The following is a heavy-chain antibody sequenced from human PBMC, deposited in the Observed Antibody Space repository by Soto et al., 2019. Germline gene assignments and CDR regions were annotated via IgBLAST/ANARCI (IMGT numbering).Heavy chain of an antibody. J-gene: IGHJ6*03. CDR1: GGSISSYY. Sequence: SETLSLTCTVSGGSISSYYWSWIRQPPGKGLEWIGYIYYSGSTNYNPSLKSRVTISVDTSKNQFSLKLSSVTAADTAVYYCARHRVDGTMVRGVIDYMDVWGKGTTVTVSS. D-gene: IGHD3-10*01. CDR3: ARHRVDGTMVRGVIDYMDV. V-gene: IGHV4-59*08. CDR2: IYYSGST.